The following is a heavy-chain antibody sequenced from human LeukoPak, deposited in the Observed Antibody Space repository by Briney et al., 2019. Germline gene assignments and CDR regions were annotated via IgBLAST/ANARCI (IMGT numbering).Heavy chain of an antibody. J-gene: IGHJ4*02. V-gene: IGHV4-59*01. Sequence: ASETLSLTWTVSGGSISSYYWSWIRQPPGKGLEWIGYIYYSGSTNYNPSLKSRVTISVDTSKNQFSLKLSSVTAADTAVYYCARHPPRTTALDAAGTDYWGQGTLVTVSS. CDR3: ARHPPRTTALDAAGTDY. CDR1: GGSISSYY. CDR2: IYYSGST. D-gene: IGHD1-1*01.